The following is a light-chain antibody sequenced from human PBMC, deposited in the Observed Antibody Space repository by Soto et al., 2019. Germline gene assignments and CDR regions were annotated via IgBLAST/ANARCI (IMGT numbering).Light chain of an antibody. Sequence: QSALTQPRSVSGSPGQSVTISCTGTSSDVGGYNYVSWYQQHPGKAPKLMIYDVSKRPSGVPDRFSGSKSGNTASLTISGLQAEDEAAYYFCYNAGSSSVLFGGGTKLTVL. V-gene: IGLV2-11*01. J-gene: IGLJ2*01. CDR3: CYNAGSSSVL. CDR2: DVS. CDR1: SSDVGGYNY.